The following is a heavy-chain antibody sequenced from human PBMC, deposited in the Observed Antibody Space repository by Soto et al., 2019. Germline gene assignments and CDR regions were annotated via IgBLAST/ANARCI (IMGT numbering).Heavy chain of an antibody. J-gene: IGHJ4*02. V-gene: IGHV3-48*02. CDR2: ISSSSSTI. Sequence: GGSLRLSCAASGFSFSTYTMNWVRQAPGKGLEWVSYISSSSSTIYYADSVKGRFTISRDNAKNSLYLQMNSLRDEDTAVYYCARDRGYYGSGSYYFDYWGQGTLVTVSS. CDR3: ARDRGYYGSGSYYFDY. D-gene: IGHD3-10*01. CDR1: GFSFSTYT.